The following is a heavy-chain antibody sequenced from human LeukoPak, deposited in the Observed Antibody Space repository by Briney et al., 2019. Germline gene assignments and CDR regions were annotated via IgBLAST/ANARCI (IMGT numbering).Heavy chain of an antibody. Sequence: SETLSLTCTVSGGSISSYYWSWIRQPPGRGLEWIGYIYYSGSTNYNPSLKSRVTISVDTSKNQFSLKLSSVTAADTAVYYCARAAFRRGVVIRADWFDPWGQGTLVTVSS. CDR1: GGSISSYY. J-gene: IGHJ5*02. V-gene: IGHV4-59*01. CDR2: IYYSGST. D-gene: IGHD3-22*01. CDR3: ARAAFRRGVVIRADWFDP.